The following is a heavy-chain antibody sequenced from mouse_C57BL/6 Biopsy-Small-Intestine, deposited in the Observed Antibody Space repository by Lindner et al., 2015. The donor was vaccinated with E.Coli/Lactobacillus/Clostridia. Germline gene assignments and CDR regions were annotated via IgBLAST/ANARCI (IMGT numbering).Heavy chain of an antibody. D-gene: IGHD1-1*02. CDR3: ARVPRPFYYDYAFDL. J-gene: IGHJ3*01. CDR1: GYTFTSHY. V-gene: IGHV1S61*01. CDR2: INPGGTLT. Sequence: SVKVSCKASGYTFTSHYIHWVRQALGQGLEWMGIINPGGTLTSYTQKFQGRVSMTRDKSTSTVYMELSSLRSDDTAVYYCARVPRPFYYDYAFDLWGQGTLVSVSS.